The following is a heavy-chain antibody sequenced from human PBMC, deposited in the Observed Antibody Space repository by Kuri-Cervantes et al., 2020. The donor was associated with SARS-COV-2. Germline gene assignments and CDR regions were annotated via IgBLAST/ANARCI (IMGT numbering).Heavy chain of an antibody. J-gene: IGHJ3*02. Sequence: GSLRLSCAVYGGSFSGYYWSWIRQPPGKGLEWIGEINHSGSTNYNPSLKSRVTISVDTSKNQFSLKLSSVTAADTAVYYCAGIVVVINAFDIWGQGTMVTVSS. CDR2: INHSGST. D-gene: IGHD3-22*01. V-gene: IGHV4-34*01. CDR1: GGSFSGYY. CDR3: AGIVVVINAFDI.